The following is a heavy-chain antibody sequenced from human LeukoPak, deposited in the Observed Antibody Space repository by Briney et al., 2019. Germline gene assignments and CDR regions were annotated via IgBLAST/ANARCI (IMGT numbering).Heavy chain of an antibody. D-gene: IGHD1-7*01. V-gene: IGHV3-48*03. J-gene: IGHJ4*02. CDR2: ISSCGSTI. CDR1: GFTCRSHE. Sequence: PGGSLRLSCVVSGFTCRSHEMNWVRQAPGKGLEWVSYISSCGSTIYYADSVKGRFTISRDNSKNTLYLQMNSLRAEDTAVYYCAKDSNWNYYFDYWGQGTLVTVSS. CDR3: AKDSNWNYYFDY.